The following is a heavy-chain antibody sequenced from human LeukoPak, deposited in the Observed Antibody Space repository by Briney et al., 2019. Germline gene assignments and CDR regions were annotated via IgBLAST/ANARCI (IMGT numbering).Heavy chain of an antibody. D-gene: IGHD4-17*01. V-gene: IGHV3-53*01. J-gene: IGHJ4*02. CDR1: GFTVSSNY. CDR3: ARSPASFYGDLHFDY. Sequence: GGSLRLSCAASGFTVSSNYMSWVRQAPGKGLEWVSVIYSGGSTYYADCVKGRFTISRDNSKNTLYLQMNSLRAEDTAVYYCARSPASFYGDLHFDYWGQGTLVTVSS. CDR2: IYSGGST.